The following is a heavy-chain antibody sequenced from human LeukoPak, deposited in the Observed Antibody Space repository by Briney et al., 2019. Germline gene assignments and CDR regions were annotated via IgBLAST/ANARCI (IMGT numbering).Heavy chain of an antibody. CDR3: AKTPSTVVTGQPQTPYYFDY. D-gene: IGHD4-23*01. V-gene: IGHV3-23*01. CDR1: GFTFSSYA. Sequence: QPGGSLRLSCAASGFTFSSYAMSWVRQAPGKGLEWVSAISGSGGSTYYADSVKGRFTISRDNSKNTLYLQMNSLRAEDTAVYYCAKTPSTVVTGQPQTPYYFDYWGQGTLVTVSS. J-gene: IGHJ4*02. CDR2: ISGSGGST.